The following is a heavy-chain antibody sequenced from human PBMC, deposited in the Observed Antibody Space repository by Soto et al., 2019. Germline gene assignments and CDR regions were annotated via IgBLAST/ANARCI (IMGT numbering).Heavy chain of an antibody. CDR3: ARQGYSYGSYYYYGMDV. CDR1: GYSFTSYW. CDR2: IYPGDSDT. Sequence: GESLKISCKGSGYSFTSYWIGWVRQMPGKGLEWMGIIYPGDSDTRYSPSFQGQVTISADKSISTAYLQWSSLKASDTAMNYCARQGYSYGSYYYYGMDVWGQGTTVTVSS. J-gene: IGHJ6*02. V-gene: IGHV5-51*01. D-gene: IGHD5-18*01.